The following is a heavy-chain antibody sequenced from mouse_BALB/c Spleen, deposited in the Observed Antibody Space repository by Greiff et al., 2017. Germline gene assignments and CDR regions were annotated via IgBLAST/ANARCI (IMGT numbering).Heavy chain of an antibody. D-gene: IGHD1-1*01. CDR1: GYSITSGY. CDR2: ISYSGST. V-gene: IGHV3-8*02. CDR3: ARGITTVVATPYYAMDY. Sequence: EVKLVESGPSLVKPSQTLSLTCSVTGYSITSGYWNWIRKFPGNKLEYMGYISYSGSTYYNPSLKSRISITRDTSKNQYYLQLDSVTTEDTATYYCARGITTVVATPYYAMDYWGQGTSVTVSS. J-gene: IGHJ4*01.